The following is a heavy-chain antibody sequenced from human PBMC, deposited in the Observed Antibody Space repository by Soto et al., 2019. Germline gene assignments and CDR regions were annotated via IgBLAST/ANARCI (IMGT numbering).Heavy chain of an antibody. V-gene: IGHV1-3*01. CDR2: INARNGHT. CDR3: ARGRSSYFIVGTCYSFPRRGYCFAP. D-gene: IGHD2-15*01. J-gene: IGHJ5*02. Sequence: GASVKVSSKACGDTFTSYAMHWARQDPGKRLEGMGWINARNGHTQYSQKFQCRLTITRDTSARTAYMELSSLRSEDTAVYYCARGRSSYFIVGTCYSFPRRGYCFAPWGHGTLVTVSS. CDR1: GDTFTSYA.